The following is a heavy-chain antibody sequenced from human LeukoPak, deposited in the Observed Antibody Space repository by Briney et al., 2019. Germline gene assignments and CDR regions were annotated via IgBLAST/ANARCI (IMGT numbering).Heavy chain of an antibody. D-gene: IGHD6-6*01. V-gene: IGHV4-34*01. CDR1: GGSFSGYY. J-gene: IGHJ6*02. CDR2: INHSGST. CDR3: ARGRETYSSSSDYYYGMDV. Sequence: TPSETLSLTCAVYGGSFSGYYWSWIRQPPGKGLEWMGEINHSGSTNYNPSLKSRVTISVDTSKNQFSLKLSSVTAADTAVYYCARGRETYSSSSDYYYGMDVRGQGTTVTVSS.